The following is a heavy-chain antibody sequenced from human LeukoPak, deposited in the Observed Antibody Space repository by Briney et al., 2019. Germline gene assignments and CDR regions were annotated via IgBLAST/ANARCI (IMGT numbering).Heavy chain of an antibody. D-gene: IGHD2-2*01. J-gene: IGHJ4*02. CDR3: ASEGVVLPAPFDY. CDR1: VYIFTDYY. CDR2: INPNSGGT. V-gene: IGHV1-2*02. Sequence: ASVKVSCKASVYIFTDYYMHWVRQAPGQGLEWMGWINPNSGGTNYAQKFQGRVTMTRDTSITTAYMELSRLKSDDTAVYYCASEGVVLPAPFDYWGQGTLVTVSS.